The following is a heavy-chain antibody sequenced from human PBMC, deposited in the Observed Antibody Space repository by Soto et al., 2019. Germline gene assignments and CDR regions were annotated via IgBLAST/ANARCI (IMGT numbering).Heavy chain of an antibody. CDR2: ISSSGSTI. D-gene: IGHD2-2*01. CDR1: GFTFSDYY. Sequence: TGGSLRLSCAASGFTFSDYYMSWIRQAPGKGLEWVSYISSSGSTIYYADSVKGRFTISRDNAKNSLYLQMNSLGAEDTAVYYCARGLSCISTTCHVGPVDVWGQGTTVTVSS. CDR3: ARGLSCISTTCHVGPVDV. J-gene: IGHJ6*02. V-gene: IGHV3-11*01.